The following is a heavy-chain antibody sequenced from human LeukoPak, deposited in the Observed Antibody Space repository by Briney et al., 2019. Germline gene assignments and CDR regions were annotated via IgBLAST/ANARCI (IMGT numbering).Heavy chain of an antibody. V-gene: IGHV3-21*01. CDR3: ERGPGYGSGSYTSSDFDY. Sequence: GGSLRLSCAASGFTFSSYSMNWVRRAPGKGLEWVSSISSSSSYIYYADSVKGRFTISRDNAKNSLYLQMNSLRAEDTAVYYCERGPGYGSGSYTSSDFDYWGQGTLVTVSS. D-gene: IGHD3-10*01. CDR2: ISSSSSYI. CDR1: GFTFSSYS. J-gene: IGHJ4*02.